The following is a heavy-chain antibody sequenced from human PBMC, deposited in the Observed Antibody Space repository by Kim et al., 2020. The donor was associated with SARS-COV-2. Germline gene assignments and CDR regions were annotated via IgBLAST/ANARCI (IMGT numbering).Heavy chain of an antibody. CDR1: GGSISSYY. V-gene: IGHV4-59*08. Sequence: SETLSLTCTVSGGSISSYYWSWIRQPPGKGLEWIGYIYYSGSTNYNPSLKSRVTISVDTSKNQFSLKLSSVTAADTAVYYCARGRHYADYWGQGTLVTVS. J-gene: IGHJ4*02. D-gene: IGHD1-26*01. CDR2: IYYSGST. CDR3: ARGRHYADY.